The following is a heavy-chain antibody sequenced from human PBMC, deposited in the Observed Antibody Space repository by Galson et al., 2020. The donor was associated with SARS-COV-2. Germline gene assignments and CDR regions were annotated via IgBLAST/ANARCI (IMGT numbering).Heavy chain of an antibody. CDR1: GFTFSSYG. CDR2: IWYDGSNK. D-gene: IGHD3-3*01. CDR3: AREVLTYYDFWSGYFDY. J-gene: IGHJ4*02. Sequence: GGSLRLSCAASGFTFSSYGMHWVRQAPGKGLEWVAVIWYDGSNKYYADSVKGRFTISRDNSKNTLYLQMNSLRAEDTAVYYCAREVLTYYDFWSGYFDYWGQGTLVTVSS. V-gene: IGHV3-33*01.